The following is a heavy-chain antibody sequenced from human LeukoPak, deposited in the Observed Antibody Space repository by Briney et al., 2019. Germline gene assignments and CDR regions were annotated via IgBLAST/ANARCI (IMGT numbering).Heavy chain of an antibody. Sequence: SETLSLTCTVSGGSISSGGYYWRWIRQHPGKGLEWVGYIYSSGSTYYNPSLRSRVTISVDTSKNQFSLKLSSVTAADTAVYYCARAAPIVATMGGAFDIWGQGTMVTVSS. J-gene: IGHJ3*02. CDR1: GGSISSGGYY. V-gene: IGHV4-31*03. CDR2: IYSSGST. D-gene: IGHD5-12*01. CDR3: ARAAPIVATMGGAFDI.